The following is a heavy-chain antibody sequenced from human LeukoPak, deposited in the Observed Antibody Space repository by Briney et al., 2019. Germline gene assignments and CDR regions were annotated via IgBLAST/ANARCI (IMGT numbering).Heavy chain of an antibody. CDR1: GGSISSYY. D-gene: IGHD2-15*01. Sequence: SETLSLTCTVSGGSISSYYWSWIRQPPGKGLEWIGYIYYSGMTNYNPSLKSRVTMSVDTSKNQFSLNLNSATAADTAVYYCARRYCSGGSCYPRHFDFWGQGALVTVSS. CDR2: IYYSGMT. CDR3: ARRYCSGGSCYPRHFDF. V-gene: IGHV4-59*08. J-gene: IGHJ4*02.